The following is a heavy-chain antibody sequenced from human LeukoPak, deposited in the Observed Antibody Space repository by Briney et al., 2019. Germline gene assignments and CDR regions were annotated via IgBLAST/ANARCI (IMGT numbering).Heavy chain of an antibody. J-gene: IGHJ6*03. Sequence: PGASLQISCKGSGSSFTSYWIGWVRQVPGKGLEWMGIIYPGDSDTRYSPSFQGQVTISADKSISTAYLQWSSLKASDTAMYYCARHDGVTHYYMDVWGKGTTVTVSS. CDR3: ARHDGVTHYYMDV. CDR2: IYPGDSDT. CDR1: GSSFTSYW. V-gene: IGHV5-51*01. D-gene: IGHD4-17*01.